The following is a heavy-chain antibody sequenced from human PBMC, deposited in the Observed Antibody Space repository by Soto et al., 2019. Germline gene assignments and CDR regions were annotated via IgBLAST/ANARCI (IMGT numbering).Heavy chain of an antibody. Sequence: GGPLKPSFQPSEFPPGTYTRNWFGRPPGKVLEWVSSISSSSNYKYYADSVKGRFTISRDNAKNSLYLQMNSLRAEDTAVYYCARVVDYYDPYYYYGMDVWGQGTTVTVSS. CDR3: ARVVDYYDPYYYYGMDV. D-gene: IGHD3-22*01. J-gene: IGHJ6*02. V-gene: IGHV3-21*01. CDR1: EFPPGTYT. CDR2: ISSSSNYK.